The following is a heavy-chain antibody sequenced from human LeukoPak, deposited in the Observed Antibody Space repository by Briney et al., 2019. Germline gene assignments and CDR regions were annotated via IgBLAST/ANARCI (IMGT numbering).Heavy chain of an antibody. CDR1: GFSFSSYN. CDR3: AISRGYYDSSGYYYGWFDP. Sequence: PGGSLRLSCEASGFSFSSYNMDWVRQTPGKGLEWVSVIYSGGSTYYADSVKSRFTISRDNSKNTLYLQMNSLRAEDTAVYYCAISRGYYDSSGYYYGWFDPWGQGTLVTVSS. V-gene: IGHV3-53*05. CDR2: IYSGGST. J-gene: IGHJ5*02. D-gene: IGHD3-22*01.